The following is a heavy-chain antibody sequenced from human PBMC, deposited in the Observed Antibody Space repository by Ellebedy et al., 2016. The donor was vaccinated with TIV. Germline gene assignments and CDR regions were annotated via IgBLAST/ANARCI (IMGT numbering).Heavy chain of an antibody. Sequence: AASVKVSCKASGYTFTYRYLHWVRQAPGQALEWMGWITPFNGNTNYAQKFQDRITFTRDTSASTAYMELSSLRSEDTAVYYCARDPRNGWAPIDHWGQGTLVTVSS. D-gene: IGHD6-19*01. CDR1: GYTFTYRY. J-gene: IGHJ4*02. CDR3: ARDPRNGWAPIDH. V-gene: IGHV1-45*02. CDR2: ITPFNGNT.